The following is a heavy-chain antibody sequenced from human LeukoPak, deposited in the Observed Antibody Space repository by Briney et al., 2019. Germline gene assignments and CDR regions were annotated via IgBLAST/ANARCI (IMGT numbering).Heavy chain of an antibody. Sequence: SETLSLTCAVYGGSFSGYYWSWIRQPPGKGLEWIGEINHSGSTNYNPSLKSRVTISVDTSKNQFSLKLSSVTAADTAVYYCARDGAPLKYYDYVWGSYRSDWFDPWGQGTLVTVSS. CDR3: ARDGAPLKYYDYVWGSYRSDWFDP. CDR2: INHSGST. V-gene: IGHV4-34*01. D-gene: IGHD3-16*02. J-gene: IGHJ5*02. CDR1: GGSFSGYY.